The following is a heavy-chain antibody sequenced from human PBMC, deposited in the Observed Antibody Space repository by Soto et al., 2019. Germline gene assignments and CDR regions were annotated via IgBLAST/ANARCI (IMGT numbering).Heavy chain of an antibody. CDR1: GYTFTSYY. CDR3: ARLSYQRGYDHTPSYDAFDI. J-gene: IGHJ3*02. D-gene: IGHD5-12*01. Sequence: GGPVKVSCKASGYTFTSYYMHWVRQAPGQGLEWMGIINPSGGSTSYAQKFQGRVTMTRDTSTSTVYMELSSLRSEDTAVYYCARLSYQRGYDHTPSYDAFDIWGQGTMVTVSS. V-gene: IGHV1-46*01. CDR2: INPSGGST.